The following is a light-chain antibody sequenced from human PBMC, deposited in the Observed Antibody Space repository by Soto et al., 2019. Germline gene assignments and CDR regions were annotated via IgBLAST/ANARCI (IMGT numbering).Light chain of an antibody. CDR3: QHYNSYSEA. J-gene: IGKJ1*01. CDR1: QGIHIH. CDR2: KAS. Sequence: DIQLTQSPSFLSASEGDRVTITCRASQGIHIHLAWYQQKPGKAPKLLIYKASSLKSGVPSRFSSSGSGTEFTLTISSLQPDDFATYYCQHYNSYSEAFGQGTKVDI. V-gene: IGKV1-5*03.